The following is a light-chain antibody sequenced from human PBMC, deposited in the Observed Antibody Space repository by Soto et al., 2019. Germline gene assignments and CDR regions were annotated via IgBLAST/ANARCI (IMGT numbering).Light chain of an antibody. CDR1: QDIINY. Sequence: DIQMTQSPPSLSASVGDRVTITCQTSQDIINYLNWFQEKPGKAPKLLIYDASILETGVTSRFGGSGPGTNFTFTIDSLQPEDFATYYCQKYHNLPIFTFGPGTKVDFK. J-gene: IGKJ3*01. V-gene: IGKV1-33*01. CDR3: QKYHNLPIFT. CDR2: DAS.